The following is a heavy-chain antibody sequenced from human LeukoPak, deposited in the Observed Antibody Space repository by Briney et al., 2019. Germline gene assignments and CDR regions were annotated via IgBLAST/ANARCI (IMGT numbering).Heavy chain of an antibody. Sequence: SETLSLTCTVSGGSISSGSYYWSWIRQPAGKGLEWIGRIYTSGSTNYNPSLKSRVTISVDTSKNQFSLKLSSVTAADTAVYYCARDFMIVDAFDIWGQGTMVTVSS. J-gene: IGHJ3*02. CDR2: IYTSGST. CDR1: GGSISSGSYY. D-gene: IGHD3-22*01. V-gene: IGHV4-61*02. CDR3: ARDFMIVDAFDI.